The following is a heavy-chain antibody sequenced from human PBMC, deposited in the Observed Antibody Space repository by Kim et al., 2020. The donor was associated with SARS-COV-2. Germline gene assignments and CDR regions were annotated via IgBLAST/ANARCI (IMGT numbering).Heavy chain of an antibody. CDR1: GGTFRNYV. CDR2: IIPVFGTA. CDR3: ARGGWKVPGYQYYAMDV. J-gene: IGHJ6*02. V-gene: IGHV1-69*13. Sequence: SVKVSCKASGGTFRNYVISWVRQARGQGLEWMGGIIPVFGTANYAQKFQGRVTITADESTSTAYMELSRLSSEDTAVYYCARGGWKVPGYQYYAMDVWG. D-gene: IGHD2-2*01.